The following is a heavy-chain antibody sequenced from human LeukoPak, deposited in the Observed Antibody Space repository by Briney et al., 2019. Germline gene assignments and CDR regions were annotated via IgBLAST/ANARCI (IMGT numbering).Heavy chain of an antibody. Sequence: SESLSLTCTVSGGSINNYYWSWIRQPPGKGLEWIGYIYYSGSTNFNRSLKSRVTISVDTSKNQFSLKLSSVTAADTAVYYCARVLGASTFDYWGQGTLVTVSS. CDR3: ARVLGASTFDY. J-gene: IGHJ4*02. D-gene: IGHD1-26*01. CDR1: GGSINNYY. CDR2: IYYSGST. V-gene: IGHV4-59*01.